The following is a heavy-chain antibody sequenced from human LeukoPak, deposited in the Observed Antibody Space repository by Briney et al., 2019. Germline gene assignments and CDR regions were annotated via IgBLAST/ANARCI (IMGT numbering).Heavy chain of an antibody. CDR1: GYSFTSYW. Sequence: GESLKISCKGSGYSFTSYWIGWVRQMPGKGLEWMGIIDPGDSDTKYSPPFQGQVTFSADRSISTAYLQWSSLKASDTAMYYCARLYIGSFDDWGQGTLVTVSS. J-gene: IGHJ4*02. D-gene: IGHD1-26*01. CDR3: ARLYIGSFDD. CDR2: IDPGDSDT. V-gene: IGHV5-51*01.